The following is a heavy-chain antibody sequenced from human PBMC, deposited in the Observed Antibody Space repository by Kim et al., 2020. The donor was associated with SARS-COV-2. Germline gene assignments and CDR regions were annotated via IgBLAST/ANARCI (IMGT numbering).Heavy chain of an antibody. V-gene: IGHV4-30-2*01. J-gene: IGHJ4*02. Sequence: SETLSLTCAVSGGSISSGGYSWSWIRQPPGKGLEWIGYIYHSGSTYYNPSLKSRVTISVDRSKNQFSLKLSSVTAADTAVYYCARARYDFWSGYYSTSFDYWGQGTLVTVSS. CDR1: GGSISSGGYS. D-gene: IGHD3-3*01. CDR2: IYHSGST. CDR3: ARARYDFWSGYYSTSFDY.